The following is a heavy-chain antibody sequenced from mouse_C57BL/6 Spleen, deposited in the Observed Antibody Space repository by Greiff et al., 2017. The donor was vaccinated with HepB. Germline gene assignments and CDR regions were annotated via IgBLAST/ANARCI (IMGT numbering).Heavy chain of an antibody. Sequence: QVQLKQSGPELVKPGASVKISCKASGYAFSSSWMYWVKQRPGKGLEWIGRIYPGDGDTNYNGKFKGKATLTADKSSSTAYMQLSSLTSADSAVYCCASWDYGSSRAWFAYWGQGTLVTVSA. CDR2: IYPGDGDT. V-gene: IGHV1-82*01. CDR1: GYAFSSSW. CDR3: ASWDYGSSRAWFAY. J-gene: IGHJ3*01. D-gene: IGHD1-1*01.